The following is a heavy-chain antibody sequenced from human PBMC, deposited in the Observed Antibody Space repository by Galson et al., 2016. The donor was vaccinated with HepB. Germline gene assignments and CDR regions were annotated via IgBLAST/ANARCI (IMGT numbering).Heavy chain of an antibody. Sequence: SVKVSCKASGYSFTNDAIHWVRQAPGQGLEWMGWIFPGDGGTRYSDAVQGRVAFTRDTSATTVHLDLRDLTSGDTAVYFCARGFYSRPSSTNWFVSWGQGSLVTVAS. J-gene: IGHJ5*01. CDR3: ARGFYSRPSSTNWFVS. CDR2: IFPGDGGT. V-gene: IGHV1-3*01. D-gene: IGHD4-11*01. CDR1: GYSFTNDA.